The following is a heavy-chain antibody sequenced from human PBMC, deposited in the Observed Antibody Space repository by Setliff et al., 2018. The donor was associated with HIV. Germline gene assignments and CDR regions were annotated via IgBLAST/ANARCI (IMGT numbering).Heavy chain of an antibody. CDR2: IYSSGTK. CDR3: ARGFCSGGFCHPNFYHYMDV. V-gene: IGHV4-31*02. J-gene: IGHJ6*03. CDR1: GGSITSGGFY. Sequence: PSETLSLTCTDSGGSITSGGFYWTWIRQHPVKGLEWIGYIYSSGTKYYNPSLKGRLAISLDTSKNQFSLNLKSVTAADAAVYYCARGFCSGGFCHPNFYHYMDVWGKGTTVTVSS. D-gene: IGHD2-15*01.